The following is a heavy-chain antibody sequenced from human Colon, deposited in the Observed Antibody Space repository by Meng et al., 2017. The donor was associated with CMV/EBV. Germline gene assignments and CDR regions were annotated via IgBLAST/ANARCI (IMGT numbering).Heavy chain of an antibody. Sequence: GGSLRLSCAASGFNLNTYSMNWLRQAPGRGLEWVASISISSSYIYYADSVKGRFTISRDNAKNSSSLHMNSLRAEDTAIYYCARGGSRSYFFDNRGQGTLVTVSS. CDR1: GFNLNTYS. J-gene: IGHJ4*02. CDR2: ISISSSYI. D-gene: IGHD3-10*01. CDR3: ARGGSRSYFFDN. V-gene: IGHV3-21*01.